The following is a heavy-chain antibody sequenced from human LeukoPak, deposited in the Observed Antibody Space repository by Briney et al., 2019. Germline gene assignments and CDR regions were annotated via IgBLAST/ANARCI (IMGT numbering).Heavy chain of an antibody. CDR2: ISSSGSTT. Sequence: GGSLRLSCAASGFTLSDYYMSWIRQAPGKGLEWVSYISSSGSTTYYADSVKGRFTISRDNAKNSLYLQMNSLRAEDTAVYYCARGGDWYSGSYSYFQHWGQGTLVTVSS. J-gene: IGHJ1*01. CDR3: ARGGDWYSGSYSYFQH. V-gene: IGHV3-11*01. D-gene: IGHD1-26*01. CDR1: GFTLSDYY.